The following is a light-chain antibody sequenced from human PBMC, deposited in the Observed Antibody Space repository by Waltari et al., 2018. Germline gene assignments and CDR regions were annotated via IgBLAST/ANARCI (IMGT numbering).Light chain of an antibody. CDR2: MGS. CDR1: QNLLHSNGYNY. Sequence: DIVMTQSPRSMPVTPGEPAPRSCRSSQNLLHSNGYNYLDWYLQKPGQSPQLVIYMGSNRASGVPDRFSGSGSGTDFTLKISRVEAEDVGIYYCMQPLQTPWTFGQGTKVEIK. V-gene: IGKV2-28*01. J-gene: IGKJ1*01. CDR3: MQPLQTPWT.